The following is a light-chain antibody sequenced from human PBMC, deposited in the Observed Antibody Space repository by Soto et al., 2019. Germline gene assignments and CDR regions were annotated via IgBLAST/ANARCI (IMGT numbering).Light chain of an antibody. CDR2: ANI. V-gene: IGLV1-40*01. J-gene: IGLJ1*01. CDR3: QSYDSTLSARYV. Sequence: QSVLTQPPSVSGGPGQRVTISCTRSSSNIGAGYDVHWYQQRPGAAPRLLISANINRPSGVPDRFSGSKSGTSASLAITGLQADDEGDYYCQSYDSTLSARYVFGTGTKVTV. CDR1: SSNIGAGYD.